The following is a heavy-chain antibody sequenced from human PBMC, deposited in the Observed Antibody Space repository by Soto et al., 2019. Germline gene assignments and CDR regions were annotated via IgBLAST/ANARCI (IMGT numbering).Heavy chain of an antibody. Sequence: PSETLSLTCTVSGGSISSGGYYWSWIRQHPGKGLEWIGYIYYSGSTYYNPSLKSRVTISVDTSKNQFSLKLSSVTAADTAVYYCARDQFDSHHYFDYWGQGTLVTVSS. CDR2: IYYSGST. J-gene: IGHJ4*02. CDR1: GGSISSGGYY. D-gene: IGHD2-21*01. V-gene: IGHV4-31*03. CDR3: ARDQFDSHHYFDY.